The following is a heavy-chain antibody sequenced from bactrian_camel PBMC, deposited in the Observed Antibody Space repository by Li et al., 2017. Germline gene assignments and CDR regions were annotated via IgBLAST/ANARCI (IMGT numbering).Heavy chain of an antibody. Sequence: VQLVESGGGSVQAGGSLRLSCTASGVSTSCMGWFRQAPGKEREGVATIDTVGTTNYALSVKGRFTISQDNAKRTVYLQMNSLKTEDTAMYYCAADCPEDGSWSPPPGGYLDAYWGQGTQVTVS. D-gene: IGHD6*01. V-gene: IGHV3S53*01. CDR1: GVSTSC. CDR3: AADCPEDGSWSPPPGGYLDAY. J-gene: IGHJ4*01. CDR2: IDTVGTT.